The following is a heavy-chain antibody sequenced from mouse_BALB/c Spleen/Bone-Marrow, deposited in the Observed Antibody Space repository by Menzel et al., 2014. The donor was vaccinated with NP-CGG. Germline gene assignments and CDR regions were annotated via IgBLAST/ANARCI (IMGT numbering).Heavy chain of an antibody. Sequence: EVKLMESGGGSVQPGGSLRLSCATSGFTFTDYYMSWVRQPPGKALEWLGFIRNKAKGCTTDYSASVKGRFTISRDNSQRILYLQMNTLRAEDSATYYCARDENVGIYWYFDVWGAGTTVIVSS. CDR2: IRNKAKGCTT. CDR3: ARDENVGIYWYFDV. V-gene: IGHV7-3*02. CDR1: GFTFTDYY. J-gene: IGHJ1*01.